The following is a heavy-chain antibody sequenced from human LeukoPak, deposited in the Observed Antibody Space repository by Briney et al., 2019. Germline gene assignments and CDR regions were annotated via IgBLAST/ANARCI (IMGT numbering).Heavy chain of an antibody. D-gene: IGHD2-2*01. CDR2: RYYSGNS. V-gene: IGHV4-59*12. J-gene: IGHJ3*02. CDR1: GGSISTYY. Sequence: SETLSLTCTVSGGSISTYYWSWIRLPPGTGLEWIGYRYYSGNSSYNPSLKIRVRITIDTSKTQFSLKLSSVTAADTAVYYYASGSVNYCSSTRCSGAFDIWGQGTMVTVSS. CDR3: ASGSVNYCSSTRCSGAFDI.